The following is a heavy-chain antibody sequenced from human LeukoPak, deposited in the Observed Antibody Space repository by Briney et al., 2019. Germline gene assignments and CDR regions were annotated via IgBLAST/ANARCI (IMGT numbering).Heavy chain of an antibody. CDR3: ARDRWVSGPLMDV. D-gene: IGHD5-12*01. Sequence: PSETLSLTCTVSGGSISSSSFYWGWIRQPPGKGLEWIGTIYYSGSTYYNASLKSRVTMSVDTSKNQFSLKLSSVTAADTAVYYCARDRWVSGPLMDVWGKGTTVTVSS. J-gene: IGHJ6*03. V-gene: IGHV4-39*07. CDR2: IYYSGST. CDR1: GGSISSSSFY.